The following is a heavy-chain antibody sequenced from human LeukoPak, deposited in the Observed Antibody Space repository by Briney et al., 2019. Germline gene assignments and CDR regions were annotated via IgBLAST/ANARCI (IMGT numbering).Heavy chain of an antibody. CDR2: ISYDGSNK. CDR1: GFSFSNYG. CDR3: AKDHLAGYSYGGYYFDY. Sequence: SGGSLRLSCAASGFSFSNYGMHCVRQAPGKGLEWVAAISYDGSNKYYTDSVKGRFTISRDNSKNTLYLQMNSLRAEDTAVYYCAKDHLAGYSYGGYYFDYWGQGTLVTVSS. J-gene: IGHJ4*02. D-gene: IGHD5-18*01. V-gene: IGHV3-30*18.